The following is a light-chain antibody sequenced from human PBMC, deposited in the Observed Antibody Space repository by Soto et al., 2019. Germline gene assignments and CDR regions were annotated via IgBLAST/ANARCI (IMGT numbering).Light chain of an antibody. V-gene: IGKV1-5*01. CDR2: DAS. CDR3: QQYYSYPYT. Sequence: DIQMTQSPYTLSASVGDRVTITCRASQHINTWLAWYQQKSGKAPKLLMYDASTLQSGVPSRFSGSSSGTEFTLTISSVQPGDFATYYCQQYYSYPYTFGQGTKLEIK. CDR1: QHINTW. J-gene: IGKJ2*01.